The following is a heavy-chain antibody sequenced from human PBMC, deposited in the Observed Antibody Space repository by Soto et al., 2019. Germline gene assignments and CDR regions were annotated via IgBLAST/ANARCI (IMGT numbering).Heavy chain of an antibody. J-gene: IGHJ5*02. V-gene: IGHV4-39*01. CDR1: GVSISSSSYY. Sequence: TSETLSLTCTVSGVSISSSSYYWGWIRQPPGKGLEWIGSIYYSGSTYYNPSLKSRVTISVDTSKNQFSLKLSSVTAADTAVYYCARSLRWFDPWGQGTLVTVSS. CDR3: ARSLRWFDP. CDR2: IYYSGST.